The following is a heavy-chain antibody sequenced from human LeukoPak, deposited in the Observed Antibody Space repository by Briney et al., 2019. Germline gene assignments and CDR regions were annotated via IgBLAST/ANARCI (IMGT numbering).Heavy chain of an antibody. D-gene: IGHD2-15*01. CDR2: ISRGGDVT. J-gene: IGHJ4*02. V-gene: IGHV3-23*01. Sequence: GGSRRLSCAASGFTFSTYAMTWVRQAPGKGLEGVSLISRGGDVTYYADSVKGRFTISRDSSKNTLYLQMHSLRAEDTAVYYCAARPGEVAVPYDYWGQGTLVTVSS. CDR3: AARPGEVAVPYDY. CDR1: GFTFSTYA.